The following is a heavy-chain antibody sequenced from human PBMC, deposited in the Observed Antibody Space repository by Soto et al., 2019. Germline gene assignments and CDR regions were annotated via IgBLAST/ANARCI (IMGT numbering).Heavy chain of an antibody. CDR3: ARDGFDYGDYGNVFDY. CDR1: GYSFTSYG. D-gene: IGHD4-17*01. CDR2: ISAYNGNT. J-gene: IGHJ4*02. Sequence: ASVKVSFKASGYSFTSYGISWVRQAPGQGLEWMGWISAYNGNTNYAQKLQGRVTMTTDTSTSTAYMELRSLRSDDTAVYYCARDGFDYGDYGNVFDYWGQGTLVTVSS. V-gene: IGHV1-18*01.